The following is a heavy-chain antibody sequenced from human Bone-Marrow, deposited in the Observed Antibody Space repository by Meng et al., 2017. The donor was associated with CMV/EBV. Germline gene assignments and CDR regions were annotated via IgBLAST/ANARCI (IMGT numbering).Heavy chain of an antibody. Sequence: GGSLRLSCAASGFTFSSYGMSWVRQAPGKGLEWVAVIWHDGRNEDYADSVKGRFTISRDKSKNTLNLQMNSLRAEDTAVYYCAKGMGASGYYGMDVWGRGTTVTVSS. D-gene: IGHD3-22*01. J-gene: IGHJ6*02. V-gene: IGHV3-33*03. CDR3: AKGMGASGYYGMDV. CDR2: IWHDGRNE. CDR1: GFTFSSYG.